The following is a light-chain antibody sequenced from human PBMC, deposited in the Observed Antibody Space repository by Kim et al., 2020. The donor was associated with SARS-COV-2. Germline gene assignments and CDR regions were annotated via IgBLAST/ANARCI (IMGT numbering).Light chain of an antibody. J-gene: IGLJ2*01. CDR2: QDS. CDR3: QAWDSTTDVL. CDR1: ELGEKY. Sequence: SYELTQPPSVSVSPGQTASIPCSGDELGEKYVCWYQQQPGQSPRLIIYQDSKRPSGIPDRISGSNSGNTATLTISGTQAMDEADYYCQAWDSTTDVLFGGGTQLTVL. V-gene: IGLV3-1*01.